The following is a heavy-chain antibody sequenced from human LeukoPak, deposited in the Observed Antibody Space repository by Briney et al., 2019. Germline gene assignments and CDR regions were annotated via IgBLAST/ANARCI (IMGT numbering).Heavy chain of an antibody. D-gene: IGHD3-10*01. Sequence: GGSLRLSCAASGFTFSSYSMNWVRQAPGKGLEWVSSISSSSNYIYYADSVKGRFTISRDNAKNSLYLQMSSLRAEDTAMYYCAREKYGSGSNDYWGQGTLVAVSS. J-gene: IGHJ4*02. CDR2: ISSSSNYI. V-gene: IGHV3-21*01. CDR1: GFTFSSYS. CDR3: AREKYGSGSNDY.